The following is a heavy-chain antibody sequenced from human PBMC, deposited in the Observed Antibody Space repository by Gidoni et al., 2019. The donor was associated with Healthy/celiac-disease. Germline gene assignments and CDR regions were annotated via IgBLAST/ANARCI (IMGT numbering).Heavy chain of an antibody. CDR2: ISWNSGSI. D-gene: IGHD3-3*01. V-gene: IGHV3-9*01. Sequence: EVQLVESGGGLVQPGRSLRLSCAASGFTFADYAMHWVRQAPGKGLEWGSGISWNSGSIGYADSVKGRFTISRDNAKNSLYLQMNSLRAEDTALYYCAKDNRVSVGYDFYYGMDVWGQGTTVTVSS. CDR3: AKDNRVSVGYDFYYGMDV. CDR1: GFTFADYA. J-gene: IGHJ6*02.